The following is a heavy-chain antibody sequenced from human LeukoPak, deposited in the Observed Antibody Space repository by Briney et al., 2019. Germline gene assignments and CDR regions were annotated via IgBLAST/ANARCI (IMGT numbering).Heavy chain of an antibody. J-gene: IGHJ4*02. CDR2: ISSSSSYI. Sequence: GGSLRLSCAASGFTFSSYSMNWVRQAPGKGLEWVSSISSSSSYIYYADSVKGRFTIPRDNAKNSLYLQMNSLRAEDAAVYYCAKAPVTSCRGAYCYPFDYWGQGTLVTVSS. D-gene: IGHD2-21*01. V-gene: IGHV3-21*04. CDR3: AKAPVTSCRGAYCYPFDY. CDR1: GFTFSSYS.